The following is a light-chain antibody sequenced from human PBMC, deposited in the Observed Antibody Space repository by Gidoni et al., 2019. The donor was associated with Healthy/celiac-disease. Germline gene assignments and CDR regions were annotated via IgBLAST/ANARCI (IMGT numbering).Light chain of an antibody. CDR1: SSDLGGYNY. V-gene: IGLV2-14*01. CDR3: TSYTITSTVI. J-gene: IGLJ2*01. Sequence: QSALTQPASVSGSPGQSITISCTGTSSDLGGYNYVSWYQHHPPKAPKLMIYEVSNRPSGVSHRFSGSKSGNTASLTISGLQAEDEADYYCTSYTITSTVIFGGGTKLTVL. CDR2: EVS.